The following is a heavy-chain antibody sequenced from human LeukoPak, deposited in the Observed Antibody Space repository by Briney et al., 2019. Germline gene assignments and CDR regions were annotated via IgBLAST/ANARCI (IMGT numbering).Heavy chain of an antibody. CDR2: IYYSGSN. V-gene: IGHV4-59*01. CDR1: GGSISSYY. Sequence: PSETLSLTCTVSGGSISSYYWSWIRQPPGKGLEWIGYIYYSGSNNYNPSLKSRVTISVDTSKNQFSLRLSSVTAADTAVYYCARDGIGDAFDIWGQGTMVTVSS. J-gene: IGHJ3*02. CDR3: ARDGIGDAFDI.